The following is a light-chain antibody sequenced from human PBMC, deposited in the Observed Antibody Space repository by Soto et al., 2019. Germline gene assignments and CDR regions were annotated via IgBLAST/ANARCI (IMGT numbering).Light chain of an antibody. CDR2: SNN. V-gene: IGLV1-44*01. CDR3: AAWDESLNGVV. CDR1: SSNIGSNT. Sequence: QSVLTQPPSASGTPGQRVTISCSGSSSNIGSNTVNWYQQLPETAPKLLLYSNNQRPSGVPDRFSGSKSGTSASLAISGLQSGDEADYYCAAWDESLNGVVFGGGTKLTVL. J-gene: IGLJ2*01.